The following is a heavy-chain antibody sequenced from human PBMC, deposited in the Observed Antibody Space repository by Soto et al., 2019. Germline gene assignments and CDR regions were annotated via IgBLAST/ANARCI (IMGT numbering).Heavy chain of an antibody. V-gene: IGHV1-46*01. Sequence: GASVKVSCKASGYTFTSYSMHWVRQAPGQGLEWMGIINPSSGRTSYAQNFQGRVTMTSDTSTSIVYMEMSSLKSEDTAGYYCARDHNFGFILYAMDVWGQGTTVTVSS. CDR1: GYTFTSYS. CDR3: ARDHNFGFILYAMDV. D-gene: IGHD2-15*01. CDR2: INPSSGRT. J-gene: IGHJ6*02.